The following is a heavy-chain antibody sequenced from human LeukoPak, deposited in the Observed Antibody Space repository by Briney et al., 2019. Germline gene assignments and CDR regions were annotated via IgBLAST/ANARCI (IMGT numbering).Heavy chain of an antibody. J-gene: IGHJ5*02. Sequence: SETLSLTCTVSGGSISSYYWSWIRQPPGKGLEWIGYIYYSGSTNYNPSLKSRVTMSVDTSKNQFSLKLSSVTAADTAVYYCARQNSSGWPNWFDPWGQGTLVTVSS. D-gene: IGHD6-19*01. CDR2: IYYSGST. V-gene: IGHV4-59*08. CDR3: ARQNSSGWPNWFDP. CDR1: GGSISSYY.